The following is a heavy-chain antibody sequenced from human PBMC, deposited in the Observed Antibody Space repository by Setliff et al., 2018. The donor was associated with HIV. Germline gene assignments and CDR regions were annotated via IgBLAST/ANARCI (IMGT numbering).Heavy chain of an antibody. CDR1: GYTLTQYG. V-gene: IGHV1-18*01. D-gene: IGHD6-6*01. J-gene: IGHJ4*02. CDR3: ARGAARGNSFDY. CDR2: ISDYNGDI. Sequence: ASVKVSCKASGYTLTQYGFSWVRQAPGQGLEWMGWISDYNGDINYAQKFQGRVTVTTDTSTSTAYVEVRSLRSDDTAVYYCARGAARGNSFDYWCQGTLVTV.